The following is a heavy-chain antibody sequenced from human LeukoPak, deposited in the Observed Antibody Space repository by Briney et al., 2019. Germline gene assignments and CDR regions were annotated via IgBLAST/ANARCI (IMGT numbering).Heavy chain of an antibody. V-gene: IGHV6-1*01. CDR3: ARVRGGGFSDY. D-gene: IGHD3-16*01. CDR2: TYYRSKWYN. Sequence: SQTLPLTCDISGDSVSGNSIAWNWLRQSPSRGLEWLGRTYYRSKWYNDYAGSLKSRITINTDTSKNQLSLQLNSVTPEDTAVYYCARVRGGGFSDYWGQGTLVTVSS. CDR1: GDSVSGNSIA. J-gene: IGHJ4*02.